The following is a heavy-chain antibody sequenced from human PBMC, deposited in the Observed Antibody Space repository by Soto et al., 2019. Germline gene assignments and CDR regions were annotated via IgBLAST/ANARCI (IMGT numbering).Heavy chain of an antibody. CDR3: ARTPEPRDCLDP. CDR2: IYYIGAY. CDR1: GASVSSYY. Sequence: QVQLQQSGPGLVRPSETLSLSCSVSGASVSSYYWSWVRQPPGKGLEWIGYIYYIGAYNYNPSLMSRVPISVDTSMNHFSLKLTSVTAADTAVYYCARTPEPRDCLDPWGQGTLVTVSS. J-gene: IGHJ5*02. D-gene: IGHD2-15*01. V-gene: IGHV4-59*02.